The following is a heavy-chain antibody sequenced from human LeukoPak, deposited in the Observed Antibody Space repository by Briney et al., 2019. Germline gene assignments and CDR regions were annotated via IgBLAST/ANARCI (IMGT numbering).Heavy chain of an antibody. CDR2: ISGSGADT. V-gene: IGHV3-23*01. Sequence: GGSLRLSCSASGFTFSSYPMSWVRQTPGKGLEWVSAISGSGADTYYVDSVKGRFTGSRDNSKNTLHLQMNSLRAEDTAVYYCAKGSHSSGWYTLDYWGQGTLVTVSS. J-gene: IGHJ4*02. D-gene: IGHD6-19*01. CDR1: GFTFSSYP. CDR3: AKGSHSSGWYTLDY.